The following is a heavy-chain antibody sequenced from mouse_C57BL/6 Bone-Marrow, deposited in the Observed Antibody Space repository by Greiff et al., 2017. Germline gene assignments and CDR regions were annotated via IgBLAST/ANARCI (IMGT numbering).Heavy chain of an antibody. CDR1: GFNIKDDY. V-gene: IGHV14-4*01. J-gene: IGHJ3*01. CDR2: IDPENGDT. CDR3: TTCLSPFAY. Sequence: EVKLMESGAELVRPGASVKLSCTASGFNIKDDYMHWVKQRPEKGLEWIGWIDPENGDTEYASKFQGKANITADTSSNTAYLQLSSLTSEDTAVYYCTTCLSPFAYWGQGTLVTVSA.